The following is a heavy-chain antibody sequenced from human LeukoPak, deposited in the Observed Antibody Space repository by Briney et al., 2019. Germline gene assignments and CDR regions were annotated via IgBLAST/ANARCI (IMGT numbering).Heavy chain of an antibody. CDR1: SGSLSGYS. CDR2: INHRGNI. J-gene: IGHJ5*02. V-gene: IGHV4-34*01. CDR3: ARGQWLDNH. D-gene: IGHD6-19*01. Sequence: SETLSLTCAVYSGSLSGYSWSWIRQPPGKGLEWIGEINHRGNIICNPSLESRVTMSLDPSKNQFSLRLTSMTAADTAVYYCARGQWLDNHWGQGTLVTVSS.